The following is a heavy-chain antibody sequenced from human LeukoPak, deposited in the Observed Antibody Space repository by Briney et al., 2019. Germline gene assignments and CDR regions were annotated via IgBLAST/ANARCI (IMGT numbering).Heavy chain of an antibody. D-gene: IGHD6-13*01. CDR2: IYYSGST. J-gene: IGHJ6*02. Sequence: PSETLSLTCTVSGGSISSSSYYWGWIRQPPGKGLEWIGSIYYSGSTYYNPSPKSRVTISVDTSKNQFSLKLSSVTAADTAVYYCARSKDTYSSSWRPYYYYGMDVWGQGTTVTVSS. V-gene: IGHV4-39*07. CDR3: ARSKDTYSSSWRPYYYYGMDV. CDR1: GGSISSSSYY.